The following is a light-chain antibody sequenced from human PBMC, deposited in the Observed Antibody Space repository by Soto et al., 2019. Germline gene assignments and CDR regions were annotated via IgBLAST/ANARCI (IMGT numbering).Light chain of an antibody. CDR3: QTWGTGIVI. J-gene: IGLJ2*01. Sequence: QSVLTQSPSASASLGASVKLTCTRSSGHSSYAIAWHQQQPEKGPRYLMKLNNDGSHSKGDGIPDRFSGSSSGAERYLTISSLQSEDEADYYCQTWGTGIVIFGGGTKVTVL. V-gene: IGLV4-69*01. CDR2: LNNDGSH. CDR1: SGHSSYA.